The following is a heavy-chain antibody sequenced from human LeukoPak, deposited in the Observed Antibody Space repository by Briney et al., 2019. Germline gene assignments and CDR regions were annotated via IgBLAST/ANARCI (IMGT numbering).Heavy chain of an antibody. CDR2: ISSSSSTI. Sequence: PGGSLRLSCAASGFTFSSYSMNWVRQAPGKGLEWVSYISSSSSTIYYADSVKGRFTISRDNAKNSLYLQMNSLRAEDTAVYYCASANFDWLSMGYFDYWGQGTLVTVSS. D-gene: IGHD3-9*01. J-gene: IGHJ4*02. CDR3: ASANFDWLSMGYFDY. CDR1: GFTFSSYS. V-gene: IGHV3-48*01.